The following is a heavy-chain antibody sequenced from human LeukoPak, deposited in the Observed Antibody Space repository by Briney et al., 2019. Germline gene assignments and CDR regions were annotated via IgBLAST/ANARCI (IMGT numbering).Heavy chain of an antibody. CDR3: ARGVGYCSGGSCYRADAFDI. CDR1: GFTFSSYW. J-gene: IGHJ3*02. CDR2: IKQDGSEK. V-gene: IGHV3-7*01. D-gene: IGHD2-15*01. Sequence: GGSLRLSCAASGFTFSSYWMSWVRQAPGKGLEWVANIKQDGSEKYYVDSVKGRFTISRDNAKNSLYLQMNSLRAEDTAVYYCARGVGYCSGGSCYRADAFDIWGQGTMVTVSS.